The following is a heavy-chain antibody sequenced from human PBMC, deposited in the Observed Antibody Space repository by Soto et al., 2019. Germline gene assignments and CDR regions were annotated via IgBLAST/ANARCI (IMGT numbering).Heavy chain of an antibody. Sequence: PSETLSLTCTVSGGSISSSSYYWGWIRQHPGKGLEWIGYIYYSGSTYYNPSLKSRVTISVDTSKNQFSLKLSSVTAADTAVYYCARVYALYYFDYWGQGTLVTVSS. J-gene: IGHJ4*02. CDR3: ARVYALYYFDY. CDR2: IYYSGST. V-gene: IGHV4-31*03. D-gene: IGHD3-16*01. CDR1: GGSISSSSYY.